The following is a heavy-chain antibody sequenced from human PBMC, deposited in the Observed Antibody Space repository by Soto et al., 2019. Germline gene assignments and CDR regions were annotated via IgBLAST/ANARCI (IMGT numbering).Heavy chain of an antibody. CDR2: LYYTGST. J-gene: IGHJ4*02. V-gene: IGHV4-61*01. Sequence: PSETLSLTCSVSGGSVSSGYYWNWIRQSPGKGLEWIGHLYYTGSTNYNPSLESRVTISVDTSKNQFFLNLTSVTAADTAVYYCARGPIPVVRRYFDSWGQGIPVTVSS. CDR3: ARGPIPVVRRYFDS. CDR1: GGSVSSGYY. D-gene: IGHD2-15*01.